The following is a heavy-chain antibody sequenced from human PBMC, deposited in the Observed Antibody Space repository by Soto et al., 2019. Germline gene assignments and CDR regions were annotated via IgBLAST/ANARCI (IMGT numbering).Heavy chain of an antibody. D-gene: IGHD3-22*01. CDR3: ARGSYYYDRSGYYHY. J-gene: IGHJ4*02. V-gene: IGHV4-30-4*01. CDR1: GGSISSGDYY. Sequence: QVQLQESGPGLVKPSQTLSLTCTVSGGSISSGDYYWSWIRQPPGKGLEWIGYIYYSGSTYYNPSFKSRVTISVDTSKNQFSLKLSSVTAADTAVYYCARGSYYYDRSGYYHYWGQGTLVTVSS. CDR2: IYYSGST.